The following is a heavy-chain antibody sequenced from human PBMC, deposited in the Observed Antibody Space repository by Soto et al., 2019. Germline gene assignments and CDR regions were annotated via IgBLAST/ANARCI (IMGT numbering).Heavy chain of an antibody. V-gene: IGHV3-30*14. CDR1: GFTFSSYA. Sequence: QVQLVESGGGVVQPGRSLRLSCAASGFTFSSYAMHWVRQAPGKGLEWVAVISYDGSNKYYADSVKGRFTISRDNSKNTLYLQINILRAEDTAVYYCSRGPGTIAAAGYFDYWGQGTLVTVSS. J-gene: IGHJ4*02. D-gene: IGHD6-13*01. CDR3: SRGPGTIAAAGYFDY. CDR2: ISYDGSNK.